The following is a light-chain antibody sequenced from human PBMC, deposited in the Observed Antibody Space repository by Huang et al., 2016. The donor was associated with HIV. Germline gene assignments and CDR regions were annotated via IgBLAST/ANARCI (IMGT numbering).Light chain of an antibody. Sequence: AIRMTQSPSSLSASTGDRVTITCRASQGISSYLAWYQQKPGKAPKLLIYAASTLQSGGPSSVSGSGSGTDFTLTISCLQSEDFATYYCQQYYSYPYTFGQGTKLEIK. CDR3: QQYYSYPYT. J-gene: IGKJ2*01. CDR2: AAS. V-gene: IGKV1-8*01. CDR1: QGISSY.